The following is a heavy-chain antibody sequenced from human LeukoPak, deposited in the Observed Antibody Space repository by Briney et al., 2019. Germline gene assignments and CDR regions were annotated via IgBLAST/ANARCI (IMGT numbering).Heavy chain of an antibody. CDR3: ARGKGDYDYVWGSYRYDY. CDR1: GGSISSYY. J-gene: IGHJ4*02. CDR2: IYYSGST. Sequence: SETLSLTCTVSGGSISSYYWSWIRQPPGKGLEWIGYIYYSGSTNYNPSLKSRVTISVDTSKNQFSLKLSSVIAADTAVYYCARGKGDYDYVWGSYRYDYWGQGTLVTVSS. D-gene: IGHD3-16*02. V-gene: IGHV4-59*01.